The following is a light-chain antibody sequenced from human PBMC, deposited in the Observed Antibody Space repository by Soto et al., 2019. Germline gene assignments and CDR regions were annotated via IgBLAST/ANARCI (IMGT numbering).Light chain of an antibody. V-gene: IGKV3-15*01. CDR1: QSVNSN. CDR2: RAS. J-gene: IGKJ5*01. CDR3: QQYGNSPIT. Sequence: EIVMTQSPATLSVSPGERATLSCRASQSVNSNLAWYQQKPGQAPRLLIYRASTRATGIPARFSGSGSGTDFTLTISGLQSEDFALYYCQQYGNSPITFGQGTRLEIK.